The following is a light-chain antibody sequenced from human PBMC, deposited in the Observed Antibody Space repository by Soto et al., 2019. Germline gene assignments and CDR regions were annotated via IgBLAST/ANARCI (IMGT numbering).Light chain of an antibody. CDR3: SSYTSSGTLV. V-gene: IGLV2-14*03. Sequence: QSALTQPASVSGSPGQSTTISCTGTGSDVGGYNYVSWYQHHPGKAPKVMIYDVSNRPSGVSNRFSGSKSGNTASLTISGLQAEDEAGYYCSSYTSSGTLVFGGGTKLTVL. CDR1: GSDVGGYNY. J-gene: IGLJ2*01. CDR2: DVS.